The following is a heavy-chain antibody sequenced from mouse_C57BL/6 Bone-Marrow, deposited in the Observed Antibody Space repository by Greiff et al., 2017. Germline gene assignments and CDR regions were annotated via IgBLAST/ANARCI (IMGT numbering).Heavy chain of an antibody. CDR2: ISAGGSYT. Sequence: EVKLMESGGGLVKPGGSLKLSCAASGFTFSSYAMSWVRQTPEKRLEWVATISAGGSYTYYPDNVKGRYTISRDTAKNNLYLQMSHLKSEDTAMYYCASTCYVDYWGQGTTLTVSS. CDR3: ASTCYVDY. J-gene: IGHJ2*01. V-gene: IGHV5-4*03. CDR1: GFTFSSYA.